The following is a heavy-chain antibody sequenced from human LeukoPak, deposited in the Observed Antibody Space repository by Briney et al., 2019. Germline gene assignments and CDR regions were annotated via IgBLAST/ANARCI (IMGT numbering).Heavy chain of an antibody. Sequence: GGSLRLSCAASGFTFSSYSMNWVRQAPGKGLEWVSYISSSSSTIYYADSVKGRFTISRDNAKNSLYLQMNSLRAEDTAVYYCAREDIVVVVPAAPQSLDYWGQGTLVTVSS. CDR1: GFTFSSYS. J-gene: IGHJ4*02. V-gene: IGHV3-48*04. CDR2: ISSSSSTI. D-gene: IGHD2-2*01. CDR3: AREDIVVVVPAAPQSLDY.